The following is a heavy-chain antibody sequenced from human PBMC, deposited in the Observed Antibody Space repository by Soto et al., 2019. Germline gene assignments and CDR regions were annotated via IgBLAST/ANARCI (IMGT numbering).Heavy chain of an antibody. D-gene: IGHD3-10*01. CDR3: ARWQGGSGGPNWFDP. J-gene: IGHJ5*02. V-gene: IGHV1-69*13. CDR1: GGTFSSYA. Sequence: SVKVSCKASGGTFSSYAISWVRQAPGQGLEWMGGIIPIFGTANYAQKFQGRVTITADESTSTAYMELSSLRSEDTAVYYCARWQGGSGGPNWFDPWGQGTLVTVSS. CDR2: IIPIFGTA.